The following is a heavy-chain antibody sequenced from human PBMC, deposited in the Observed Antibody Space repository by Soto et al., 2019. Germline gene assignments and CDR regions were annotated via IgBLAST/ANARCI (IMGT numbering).Heavy chain of an antibody. V-gene: IGHV3-23*01. CDR2: ITATGDRT. J-gene: IGHJ4*02. CDR3: ATMNGYFEY. Sequence: GGSLRLSCADSGFRFSSYSISWVRQTPGKGLEWVAAITATGDRTYYADSVTGRFTISRDNSKKPHYLQLTSLRAEDTAMYYCATMNGYFEYWGQGTPVTVSS. D-gene: IGHD3-22*01. CDR1: GFRFSSYS.